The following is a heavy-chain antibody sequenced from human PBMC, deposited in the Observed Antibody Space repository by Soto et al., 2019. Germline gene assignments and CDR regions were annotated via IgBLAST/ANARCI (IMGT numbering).Heavy chain of an antibody. CDR3: TRDRRFLEWSFQFDP. V-gene: IGHV1-69*01. CDR1: GGTFSRNP. CDR2: IIPYLGTS. J-gene: IGHJ5*02. D-gene: IGHD3-3*01. Sequence: QVQLVQSGAEVKKPGSSVKVSCKASGGTFSRNPIGWVRQAPGQGLEWMGGIIPYLGTSNYAQKFQGRITMTAHESTTTAYMVRSSLTSEDTAVYYCTRDRRFLEWSFQFDPWGQGTLVTVSS.